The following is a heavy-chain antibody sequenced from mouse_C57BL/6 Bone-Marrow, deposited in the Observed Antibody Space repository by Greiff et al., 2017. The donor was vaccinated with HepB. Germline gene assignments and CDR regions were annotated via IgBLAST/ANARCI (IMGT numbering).Heavy chain of an antibody. J-gene: IGHJ2*01. CDR2: INPYNGGT. CDR1: GYTFTDYY. D-gene: IGHD3-1*01. CDR3: ARSGYQSYYFDY. Sequence: VQLKESGPVLVKPGASVKMSCKASGYTFTDYYMNWVKQSHGKSLEWIGVINPYNGGTSYNQKFKGKATLTVDKSSSTAYMELNSLTSEDSAVYYCARSGYQSYYFDYWGQGTTLTVSS. V-gene: IGHV1-19*01.